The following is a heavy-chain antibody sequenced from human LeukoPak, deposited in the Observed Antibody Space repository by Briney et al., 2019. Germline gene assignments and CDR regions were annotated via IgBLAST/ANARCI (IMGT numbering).Heavy chain of an antibody. D-gene: IGHD5-12*01. CDR3: ARVLRATIAAFDI. V-gene: IGHV4-59*01. CDR1: GGSISSYY. J-gene: IGHJ3*02. CDR2: IYYSGST. Sequence: SETLSLTCTVSGGSISSYYWSWIRQPPGKGLEWIGYIYYSGSTNYNPSLKSRVTISVDTSKNQFSLKLSPVTAADTAVYYCARVLRATIAAFDIWGQGTMVTVSS.